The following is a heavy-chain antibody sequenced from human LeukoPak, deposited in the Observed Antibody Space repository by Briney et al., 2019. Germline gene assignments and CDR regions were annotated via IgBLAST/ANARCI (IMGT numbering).Heavy chain of an antibody. D-gene: IGHD3-22*01. J-gene: IGHJ2*01. CDR2: MNPNSGNT. CDR1: GYTFTSYD. V-gene: IGHV1-8*01. CDR3: ARGRLYYYDSSGYYRNWYFDL. Sequence: ASVKVSCKASGYTFTSYDINWVRQATGQGLEWMGWMNPNSGNTGYAQKFQGRVTMTRNTSISTAYMELSSLRSEDTAVYYCARGRLYYYDSSGYYRNWYFDLWGRGTLVTVSS.